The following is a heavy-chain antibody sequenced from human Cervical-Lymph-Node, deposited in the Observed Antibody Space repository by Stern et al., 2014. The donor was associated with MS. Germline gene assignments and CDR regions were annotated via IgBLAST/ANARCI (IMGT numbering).Heavy chain of an antibody. Sequence: VQLVESGGGVVQPGRSLSLSCVASGFTFSTYAMHWVRQAPGTGLEWVAFVSYDGTQRNSTDSVKARFTSSRDNSKNTLYLHMNSLRDEDTAVYFCARGGRGVGLEYWGQGALVTVSS. D-gene: IGHD3-10*01. V-gene: IGHV3-30-3*01. CDR2: VSYDGTQR. CDR3: ARGGRGVGLEY. CDR1: GFTFSTYA. J-gene: IGHJ4*02.